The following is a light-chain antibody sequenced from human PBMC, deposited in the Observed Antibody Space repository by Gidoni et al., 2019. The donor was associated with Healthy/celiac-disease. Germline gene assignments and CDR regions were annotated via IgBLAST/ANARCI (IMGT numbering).Light chain of an antibody. CDR2: GAS. CDR1: QSVSSSY. Sequence: VLTQSPGTLSLSPGERATLSCRASQSVSSSYLAWYQQKPGQAPRLLIYGASSRATGIPERFSGSGSGTDFTLTISRLEPEDFAVYYCQQYGSSPRTFGQGTKLEIK. J-gene: IGKJ2*01. V-gene: IGKV3-20*01. CDR3: QQYGSSPRT.